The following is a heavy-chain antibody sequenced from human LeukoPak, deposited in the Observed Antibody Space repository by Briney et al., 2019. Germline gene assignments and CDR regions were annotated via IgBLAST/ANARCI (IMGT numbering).Heavy chain of an antibody. CDR3: ARDGEDPEYQLRRTRGPNWFDP. D-gene: IGHD2-2*01. J-gene: IGHJ5*02. Sequence: SVKVSCKASGGTFSSYAISWVRQAPGQWLEWMGGIVPIFGTANYAQKFQGRVTITTDESTSTAYMELSSLRSEDTAVYYCARDGEDPEYQLRRTRGPNWFDPWGQGTLVTVSS. CDR1: GGTFSSYA. V-gene: IGHV1-69*05. CDR2: IVPIFGTA.